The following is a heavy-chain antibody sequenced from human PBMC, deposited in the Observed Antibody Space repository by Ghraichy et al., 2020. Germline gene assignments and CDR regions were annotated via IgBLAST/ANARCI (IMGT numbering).Heavy chain of an antibody. D-gene: IGHD5-12*01. Sequence: GGSPRLSCAASGFTFSTYGMHWVRQAPGKGLEWVAVIWYDGSNKYYADSVKGRFTISRDNSKSTLHLQMNSLRAEDTAFYYCARDGRYSAYDFFDYWGQGTLVTVSS. CDR1: GFTFSTYG. CDR2: IWYDGSNK. J-gene: IGHJ4*02. CDR3: ARDGRYSAYDFFDY. V-gene: IGHV3-33*01.